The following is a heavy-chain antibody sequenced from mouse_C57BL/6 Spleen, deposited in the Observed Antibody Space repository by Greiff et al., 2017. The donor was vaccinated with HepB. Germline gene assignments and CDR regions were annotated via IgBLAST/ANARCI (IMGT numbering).Heavy chain of an antibody. CDR1: GYTFTTYP. Sequence: QVQLKESGAELVKPGASVKMSCKASGYTFTTYPIEWMKQNHGKSLEWIGNFHPYNDDTKYNEKFKGKATLTVEKSSSTVYLELSRLTSDDSAVYYCARRAARGNLYYAMDYWGQGTSVTVSS. V-gene: IGHV1-47*01. CDR3: ARRAARGNLYYAMDY. J-gene: IGHJ4*01. CDR2: FHPYNDDT. D-gene: IGHD3-3*01.